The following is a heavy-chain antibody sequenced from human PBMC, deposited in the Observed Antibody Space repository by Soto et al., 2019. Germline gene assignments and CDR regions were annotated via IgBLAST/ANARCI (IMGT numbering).Heavy chain of an antibody. CDR1: GGSFSGYY. J-gene: IGHJ5*02. Sequence: SETLSLTCAVYGGSFSGYYWSWIRQPPGKGLEWIGEINHSGSTNYNPSLKSRVTISVDTSKNQFSLKLRSVTAADTAVYYCVRDGTKTLRDWFDPWGQGISVTVSS. CDR3: VRDGTKTLRDWFDP. CDR2: INHSGST. V-gene: IGHV4-34*01. D-gene: IGHD1-1*01.